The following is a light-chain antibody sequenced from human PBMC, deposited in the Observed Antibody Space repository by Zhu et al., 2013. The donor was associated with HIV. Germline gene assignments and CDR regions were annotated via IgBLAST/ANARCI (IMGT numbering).Light chain of an antibody. V-gene: IGKV3-20*01. CDR1: QSVSSN. CDR3: QQYGSSPRT. Sequence: TQSPATLSVSPGERAILSCRASQSVSSNFAWYQQKPGQAPRLLIYRASGRATDIPERFSGSGSGTDFTLTISRLEPEDFAVYYCQQYGSSPRTFGQGTKVEIK. CDR2: RAS. J-gene: IGKJ1*01.